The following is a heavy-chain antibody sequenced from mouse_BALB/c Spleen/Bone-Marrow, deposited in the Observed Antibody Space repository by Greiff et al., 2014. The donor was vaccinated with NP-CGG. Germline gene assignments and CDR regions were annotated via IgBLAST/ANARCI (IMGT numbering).Heavy chain of an antibody. Sequence: VQLKESGGELVKPGASVKLSCTASGFNIKNTYMHWGKQRPEKGLEWIGRVDTGNGNNKYDPKFQGKATITADTSSNTAYLQLSSLTSEDTAVYYGASYYYGRYFDVWGAGTTVTVSS. V-gene: IGHV14-3*02. D-gene: IGHD1-1*01. CDR2: VDTGNGNN. CDR1: GFNIKNTY. CDR3: ASYYYGRYFDV. J-gene: IGHJ1*01.